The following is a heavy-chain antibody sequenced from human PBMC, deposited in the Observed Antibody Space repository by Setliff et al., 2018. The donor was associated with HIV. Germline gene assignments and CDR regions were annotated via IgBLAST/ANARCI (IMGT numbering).Heavy chain of an antibody. CDR3: ARGARIVGATIRVYYFDV. CDR1: GYSFTNLG. CDR2: ISVYNGHT. D-gene: IGHD1-26*01. J-gene: IGHJ4*02. Sequence: ASVKVSCKASGYSFTNLGLNWVRKAPGQGLEWMGWISVYNGHTNFAQKLQDRVTMTTDTSTSTAYMELRSLRSDDTAVYYCARGARIVGATIRVYYFDVWGQGTLVTVSS. V-gene: IGHV1-18*01.